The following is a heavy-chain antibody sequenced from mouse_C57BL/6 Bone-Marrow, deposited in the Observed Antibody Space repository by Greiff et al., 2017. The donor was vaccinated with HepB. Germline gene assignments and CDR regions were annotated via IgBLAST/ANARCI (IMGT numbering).Heavy chain of an antibody. V-gene: IGHV5-17*01. Sequence: EVKLVESGGGLVKPGGSLKLSCAASGFTFSDYGMHWVRQAPEKGLEWVAYISSGSSTIYYADTVKGRFTSSRDNAKNTLFLQMTSLRSGDTAMYYCARQVLLRPYYFDYWGQGTTLTVSS. CDR3: ARQVLLRPYYFDY. CDR2: ISSGSSTI. CDR1: GFTFSDYG. J-gene: IGHJ2*01. D-gene: IGHD1-1*01.